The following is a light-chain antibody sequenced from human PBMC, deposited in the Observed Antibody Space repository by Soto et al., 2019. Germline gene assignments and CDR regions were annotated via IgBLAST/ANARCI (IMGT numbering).Light chain of an antibody. CDR2: GTS. CDR1: QDVSSSY. J-gene: IGKJ2*01. CDR3: QQYDTSPRT. Sequence: EIVMTQSPATLSVSPGERATLSCRASQDVSSSYLAWYQQKLGQAPRLLMYGTSNRATGIPDRFSGSGSGTDFTLTISRLEAEDFAVYYCQQYDTSPRTFGQGTKVDI. V-gene: IGKV3-20*01.